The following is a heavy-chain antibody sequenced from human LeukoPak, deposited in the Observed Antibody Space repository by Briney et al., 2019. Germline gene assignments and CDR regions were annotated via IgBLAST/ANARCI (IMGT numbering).Heavy chain of an antibody. J-gene: IGHJ4*02. CDR3: ARNTKHYYDSSGYPG. V-gene: IGHV4-34*01. CDR1: GGSFSGYY. Sequence: SETLSLTCAVYGGSFSGYYWSWIRQPPGKGLEWIGEINHSGSTNYNPSLKSRVTISVDTSKNQFSLKLSSVTAADTAVYYCARNTKHYYDSSGYPGWGQGTLVTDSS. CDR2: INHSGST. D-gene: IGHD3-22*01.